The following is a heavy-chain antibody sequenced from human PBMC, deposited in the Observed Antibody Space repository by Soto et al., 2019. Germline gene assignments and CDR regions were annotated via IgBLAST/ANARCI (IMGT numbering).Heavy chain of an antibody. J-gene: IGHJ4*02. CDR3: AKDRESQQLVPFYFDY. CDR1: GFTFSSYA. CDR2: ISGSGDST. Sequence: GGSLRLSCEASGFTFSSYAMSWVRQAPGKGLEWVSAISGSGDSTYYADSVKGRFTISRDNSKNTLYLQMNSLRAEDTAVYYCAKDRESQQLVPFYFDYWGQGTLVTVSS. V-gene: IGHV3-23*01. D-gene: IGHD6-6*01.